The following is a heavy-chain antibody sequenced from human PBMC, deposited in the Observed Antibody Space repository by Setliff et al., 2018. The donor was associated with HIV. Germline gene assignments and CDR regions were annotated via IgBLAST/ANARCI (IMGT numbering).Heavy chain of an antibody. V-gene: IGHV4-31*03. CDR1: GVSISSGSYY. J-gene: IGHJ1*01. D-gene: IGHD2-2*01. Sequence: PSETLSLTCTVSGVSISSGSYYWSWIRQSAGKGLEWIGYVYYTGTSYFNPSLKSRITISVDTSKNHFSLKLGFVTAADTAVYYCARGESTTWDLAEYFQHWGHGTLVTVSS. CDR2: VYYTGTS. CDR3: ARGESTTWDLAEYFQH.